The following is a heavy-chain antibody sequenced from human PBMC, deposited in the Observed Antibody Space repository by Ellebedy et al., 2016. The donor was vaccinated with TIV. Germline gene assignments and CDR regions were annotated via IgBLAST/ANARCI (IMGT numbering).Heavy chain of an antibody. V-gene: IGHV3-30-3*01. J-gene: IGHJ4*02. D-gene: IGHD5-18*01. CDR1: GFTFSSYA. CDR3: AREFGYSYVGAFDY. CDR2: ISYDGSNK. Sequence: GGSLRLSCAASGFTFSSYAMHWVRQAPGKGLEWVALISYDGSNKYYAASVKGRFTISRDNSKNTLYLQMNSLRAKDTAVYYCAREFGYSYVGAFDYWGQGTLVTVSS.